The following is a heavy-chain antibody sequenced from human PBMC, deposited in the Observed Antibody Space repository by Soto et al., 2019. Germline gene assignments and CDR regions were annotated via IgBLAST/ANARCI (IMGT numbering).Heavy chain of an antibody. D-gene: IGHD1-26*01. J-gene: IGHJ4*03. CDR3: ARDAGIVGATTLHDC. CDR2: LSGSGGTT. Sequence: PGGSLRLSCAASGFTFTSYAMSWVRQAPGKGLEWVSALSGSGGTTYYAGSVKGRFTISRDNSKNSLFLQMNSLRAEDTAIYYCARDAGIVGATTLHDCWGQGTLVTVSS. V-gene: IGHV3-23*01. CDR1: GFTFTSYA.